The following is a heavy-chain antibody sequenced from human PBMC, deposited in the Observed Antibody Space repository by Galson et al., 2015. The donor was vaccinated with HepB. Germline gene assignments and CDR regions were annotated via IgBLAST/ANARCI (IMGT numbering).Heavy chain of an antibody. J-gene: IGHJ3*01. CDR1: GLSFSSNY. V-gene: IGHV3-66*01. CDR3: ARDHRGVNV. D-gene: IGHD3-10*01. CDR2: ISGGGHT. Sequence: SLRLSCAASGLSFSSNYMPWVRQAPGKGLEWVAIISGGGHTYYADSVRGRFTISRDNSRNTFHLQMNSLRVEDTAVYYCARDHRGVNVWGQGTMVTVSS.